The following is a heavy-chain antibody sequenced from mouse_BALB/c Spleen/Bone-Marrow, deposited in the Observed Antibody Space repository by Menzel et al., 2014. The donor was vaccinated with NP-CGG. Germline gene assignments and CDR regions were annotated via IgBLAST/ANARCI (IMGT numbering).Heavy chain of an antibody. CDR3: ARRGGSDEGYAMDY. V-gene: IGHV1S56*01. D-gene: IGHD1-1*01. J-gene: IGHJ4*01. Sequence: QVQLKESGPELVKPGASVRISCKASGYTFTSYYIHWVKQRPGQGLEWIGWIYPGNVNTKYNEKFKGKATLTADKSSSTAYMQLSSLTSEDSAVYFCARRGGSDEGYAMDYWGQGTSVTVSS. CDR2: IYPGNVNT. CDR1: GYTFTSYY.